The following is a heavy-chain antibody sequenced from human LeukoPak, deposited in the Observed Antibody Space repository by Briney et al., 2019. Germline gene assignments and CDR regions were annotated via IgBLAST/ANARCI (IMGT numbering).Heavy chain of an antibody. CDR1: GYTFTSYY. CDR2: INPSVGST. Sequence: ASVKVSCKASGYTFTSYYMHWVRQAPGQGLEWMGIINPSVGSTSYAQKFQGRVTMTRDTSTSTVYMELSSLRSEDTAVYYCARDPSPPWVHWVYFDYWGQGTLVTVSS. D-gene: IGHD7-27*01. J-gene: IGHJ4*02. V-gene: IGHV1-46*01. CDR3: ARDPSPPWVHWVYFDY.